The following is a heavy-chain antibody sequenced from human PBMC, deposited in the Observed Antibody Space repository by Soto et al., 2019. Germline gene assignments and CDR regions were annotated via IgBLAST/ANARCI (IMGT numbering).Heavy chain of an antibody. D-gene: IGHD5-12*01. J-gene: IGHJ4*02. CDR3: ARGGRHSGYAN. CDR1: GGSISSSNW. CDR2: IYHSGST. Sequence: SETLSLTCAVSGGSISSSNWWSWVRQPPGKGLEWIGEIYHSGSTYYNPSLKSRVTISVDRSKNQFSLKLSSVTAADTAVYYCARGGRHSGYANWGQGNLVPVSS. V-gene: IGHV4-4*02.